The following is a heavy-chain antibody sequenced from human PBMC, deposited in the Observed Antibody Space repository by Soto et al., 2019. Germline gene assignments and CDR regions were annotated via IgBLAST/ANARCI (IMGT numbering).Heavy chain of an antibody. V-gene: IGHV3-9*02. CDR1: GFTADDYA. CDR3: AKDMKWGGMTTIHYFDS. J-gene: IGHJ4*02. CDR2: ISWNSETI. D-gene: IGHD4-17*01. Sequence: GGSLRLSCAASGFTADDYAMHWVRRAPGKGLEWVSGISWNSETIDYADSVKGRFTISRDNAKSSLFLQMNSLRPDDTALYYCAKDMKWGGMTTIHYFDSWGQGTLVTVSS.